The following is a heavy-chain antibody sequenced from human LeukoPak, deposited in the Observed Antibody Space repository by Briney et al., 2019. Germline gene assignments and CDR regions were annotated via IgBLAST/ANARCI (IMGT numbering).Heavy chain of an antibody. CDR1: GFTFSSYA. J-gene: IGHJ5*02. V-gene: IGHV3-30-3*01. CDR2: ISYDGSNK. CDR3: ARDDNNQSKYRKRVSWFDP. D-gene: IGHD2/OR15-2a*01. Sequence: GRSLRLSCAASGFTFSSYAMHWVRQAPGKGLEWVAVISYDGSNKYYADSVNGRFTISRDNSKNTLYLQMNSLRAEDTAVYYCARDDNNQSKYRKRVSWFDPWGQGTLVTVSS.